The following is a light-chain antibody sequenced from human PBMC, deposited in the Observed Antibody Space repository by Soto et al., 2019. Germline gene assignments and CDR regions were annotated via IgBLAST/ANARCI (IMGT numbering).Light chain of an antibody. Sequence: ISSWLAWYQQKPGKAPKLLIYAASSLQSGVPSRFSGSGSGTDSAHTISLRSPDYCSTDFPNHRYWTQCTFGQGTKVDIK. CDR3: PNHRYWTQCT. J-gene: IGKJ1*01. CDR2: AAS. CDR1: ISSW. V-gene: IGKV1-12*01.